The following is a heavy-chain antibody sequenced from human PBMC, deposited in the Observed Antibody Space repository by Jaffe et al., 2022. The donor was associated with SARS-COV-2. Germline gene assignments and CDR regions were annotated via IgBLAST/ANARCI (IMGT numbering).Heavy chain of an antibody. CDR1: GAPVSSSLYY. V-gene: IGHV4-61*01. CDR3: ARVKWTTMMKSHFETRFYHMDV. Sequence: QVQLQESGPGLVRPSETLSLTCGVSGAPVSSSLYYWMWVRQSPGKGLEFIGYVNNNGITNYSPSLKSRITISVNTSKNQFSLKVNSVTAADTAVYFCARVKWTTMMKSHFETRFYHMDVWGKGSTVIVSS. D-gene: IGHD4-4*01. J-gene: IGHJ6*03. CDR2: VNNNGIT.